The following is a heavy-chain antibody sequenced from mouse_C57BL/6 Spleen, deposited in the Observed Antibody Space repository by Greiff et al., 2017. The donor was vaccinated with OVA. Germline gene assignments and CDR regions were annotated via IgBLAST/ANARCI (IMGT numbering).Heavy chain of an antibody. CDR2: INPNNGGT. CDR3: ARRVYDNEGTMDY. V-gene: IGHV1-18*01. CDR1: GYTFTDYN. D-gene: IGHD2-4*01. J-gene: IGHJ4*01. Sequence: VQLQQSGPELVKPGASVKIPCKASGYTFTDYNMDWVKQSHGKSLEWIGDINPNNGGTIYNQKFKGKATLTVDKSSSTAYMELRSLTSEDTAVYYGARRVYDNEGTMDYWGQGTSVTVSS.